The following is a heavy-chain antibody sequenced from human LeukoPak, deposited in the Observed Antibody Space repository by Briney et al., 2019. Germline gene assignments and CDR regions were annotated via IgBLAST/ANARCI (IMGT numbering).Heavy chain of an antibody. D-gene: IGHD3-16*02. CDR2: TREEGSNK. J-gene: IGHJ4*02. CDR1: GFSISRYG. V-gene: IGHV3-30*02. CDR3: AKDLFGDYVWGTYRAIDT. Sequence: GGSLRLSCAVAGFSISRYGMHWVRQPRGKGRGWGAFTREEGSNKYFADSVKGRFTITRDSTKNTLYLQMQSLRLGDSAIYYCAKDLFGDYVWGTYRAIDTWGQGTLVTVSS.